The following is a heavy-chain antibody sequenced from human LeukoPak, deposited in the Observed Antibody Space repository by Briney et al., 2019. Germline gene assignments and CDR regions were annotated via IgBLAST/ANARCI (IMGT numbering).Heavy chain of an antibody. D-gene: IGHD6-19*01. V-gene: IGHV4-59*08. CDR1: GGFIGSFY. Sequence: SETLSLTCTVSGGFIGSFYWRWIRQPPGKGLEWMGYTDYSGSTNYNASLKSRVTISVDTSRNQFSLGLSSVTAADTAVYYCARRGGTVAGTASFDYWGQGTQVTVSS. CDR2: TDYSGST. CDR3: ARRGGTVAGTASFDY. J-gene: IGHJ4*02.